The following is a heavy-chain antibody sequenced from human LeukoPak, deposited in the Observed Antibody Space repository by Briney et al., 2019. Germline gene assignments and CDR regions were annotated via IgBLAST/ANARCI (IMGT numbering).Heavy chain of an antibody. CDR3: ASSIVGWYDLDQFDY. Sequence: PGGSLRLSCAASGFTVSSNYMSWVRQAPGKGLEWVSVIYSGGSTYYADSVKGRFTISRDNSKNTLYLQMNSLRAEDTAVYYCASSIVGWYDLDQFDYWGQGTLVTVSS. CDR2: IYSGGST. V-gene: IGHV3-53*01. CDR1: GFTVSSNY. J-gene: IGHJ4*02. D-gene: IGHD6-19*01.